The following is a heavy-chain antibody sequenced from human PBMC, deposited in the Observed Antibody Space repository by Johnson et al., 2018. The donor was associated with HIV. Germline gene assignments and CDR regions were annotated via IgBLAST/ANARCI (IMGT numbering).Heavy chain of an antibody. CDR2: IRYDGSNR. CDR1: GFTFSSYG. J-gene: IGHJ3*02. Sequence: VQLVESGGGVVQPGRSLRLSCAASGFTFSSYGMHWVRQAPGKGLEWVAFIRYDGSNRYYADSVKGRFTISRDNSKNTLYLQMNSLRAEDTAVYYCARDRGAGSSGAFDIWGQGTMVTVSS. CDR3: ARDRGAGSSGAFDI. D-gene: IGHD6-6*01. V-gene: IGHV3-30*02.